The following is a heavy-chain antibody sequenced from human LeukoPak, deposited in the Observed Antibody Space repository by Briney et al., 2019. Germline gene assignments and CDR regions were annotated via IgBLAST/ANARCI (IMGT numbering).Heavy chain of an antibody. CDR1: GGSMGSGGYS. V-gene: IGHV4-30-2*01. CDR3: AKMSSSSNWFDP. J-gene: IGHJ5*02. CDR2: IYHSGTT. D-gene: IGHD6-6*01. Sequence: SETLSLTCAVSGGSMGSGGYSWSWIRQPPGKGLELIGYIYHSGTTYYDPSLRGRLTISVDRSENQLSLTLTSVTAADTAIYYCAKMSSSSNWFDPWGRGTLVTVSS.